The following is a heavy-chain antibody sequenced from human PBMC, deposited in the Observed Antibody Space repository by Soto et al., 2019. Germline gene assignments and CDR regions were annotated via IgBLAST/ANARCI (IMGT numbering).Heavy chain of an antibody. CDR2: IYYSGST. V-gene: IGHV4-59*01. CDR3: ARGGRGIVVVPAGFDP. CDR1: GGSISSYY. Sequence: PXETLSLTCTVSGGSISSYYWSWIRQPPGKGLEWIGYIYYSGSTNYNPSLKSRVTISVDTSKNQFSLKLSSVTAADTAVYYCARGGRGIVVVPAGFDPWGQGTLVTVSS. D-gene: IGHD2-2*01. J-gene: IGHJ5*02.